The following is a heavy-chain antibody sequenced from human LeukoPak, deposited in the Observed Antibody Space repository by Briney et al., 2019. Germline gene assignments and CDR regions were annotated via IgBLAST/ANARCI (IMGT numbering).Heavy chain of an antibody. CDR2: INAGNGNT. D-gene: IGHD4-17*01. J-gene: IGHJ4*02. CDR3: ARDHRGYGDAFDY. CDR1: GYTFTSYA. V-gene: IGHV1-3*01. Sequence: ASVKVSCKASGYTFTSYAMHWVRQAPGQRLEWMGWINAGNGNTKYSQKFQGRVTITRDTSASTAYMELSSLRSEDTAVYYRARDHRGYGDAFDYWGQGTLVTVSS.